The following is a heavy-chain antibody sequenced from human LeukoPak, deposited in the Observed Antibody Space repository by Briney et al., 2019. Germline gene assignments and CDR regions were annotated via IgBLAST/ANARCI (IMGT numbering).Heavy chain of an antibody. D-gene: IGHD2-2*02. V-gene: IGHV4-34*01. CDR2: INHSGST. CDR3: ARLYGYCSSTSCYNRDWFDP. Sequence: PSETLSLTCTVSGGSISSYYWSWIRQPPGKGLEWIGEINHSGSTNYNPSLKSRVTISVDTSKNQFSLKLSSVTAADTAVYYCARLYGYCSSTSCYNRDWFDPWGQGTLVTVSS. CDR1: GGSISSYY. J-gene: IGHJ5*02.